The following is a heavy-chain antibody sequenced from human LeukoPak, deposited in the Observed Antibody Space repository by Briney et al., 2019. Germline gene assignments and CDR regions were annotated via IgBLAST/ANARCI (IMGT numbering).Heavy chain of an antibody. V-gene: IGHV1-69*05. Sequence: SVKVSCKASGGTFSSYAISWVRQAPGQGLEWMGGIIPIFGTANYAQKFQGRVTITTDESTSTAYMELSSLRSEDTAVYYCARAEEPWFGEAWYFDYWGQGTLVTVSS. D-gene: IGHD3-10*01. CDR3: ARAEEPWFGEAWYFDY. J-gene: IGHJ4*02. CDR2: IIPIFGTA. CDR1: GGTFSSYA.